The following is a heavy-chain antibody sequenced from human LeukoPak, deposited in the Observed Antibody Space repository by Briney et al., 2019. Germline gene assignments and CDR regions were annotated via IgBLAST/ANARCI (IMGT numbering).Heavy chain of an antibody. Sequence: GGSLRLSCAPSGFTFSNYWMSWVRQAPGEGLEWVANINQDGSDNYFVDSVKGRFTISRDNAKNSLYLQMNSLRAEDTAVYYCATDILTGQNNWFDPWGQGTLVTVSS. J-gene: IGHJ5*02. CDR3: ATDILTGQNNWFDP. CDR2: INQDGSDN. D-gene: IGHD3-9*01. CDR1: GFTFSNYW. V-gene: IGHV3-7*01.